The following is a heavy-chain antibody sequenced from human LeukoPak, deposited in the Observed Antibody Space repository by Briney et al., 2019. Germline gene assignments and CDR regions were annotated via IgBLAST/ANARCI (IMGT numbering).Heavy chain of an antibody. CDR3: ARDEGGAAAVHHGHYGMDV. J-gene: IGHJ6*02. V-gene: IGHV1-69*13. CDR1: GGTFSRYA. Sequence: SVKVSCKASGGTFSRYAVSWVRQAPGQGLEWIGGLIPILGTPDYAQKFQGRVTINADESTTTVYMDLSGLRSEDTAVYYCARDEGGAAAVHHGHYGMDVWGQGTTVTASS. D-gene: IGHD6-13*01. CDR2: LIPILGTP.